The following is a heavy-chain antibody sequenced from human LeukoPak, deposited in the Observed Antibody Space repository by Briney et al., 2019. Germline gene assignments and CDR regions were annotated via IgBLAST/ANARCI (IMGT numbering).Heavy chain of an antibody. CDR2: IYYSGST. Sequence: SETLSLTCTVSGGSISSSSYYWGWIRQPPGKGLEWIGSIYYSGSTYYNPSLKSRVTISVDTSKNQFSLKLSSVTAADTAVYYCARIAAAASLYFDYWGQGTLVTVSS. V-gene: IGHV4-39*07. CDR1: GGSISSSSYY. J-gene: IGHJ4*02. D-gene: IGHD6-13*01. CDR3: ARIAAAASLYFDY.